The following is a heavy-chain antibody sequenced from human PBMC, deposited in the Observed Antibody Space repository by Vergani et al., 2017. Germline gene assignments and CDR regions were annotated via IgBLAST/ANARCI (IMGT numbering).Heavy chain of an antibody. J-gene: IGHJ6*02. CDR1: GYSFTDYY. Sequence: QVQLVQSGAEVKKPGASVKVSCKASGYSFTDYYMHWVRQAPGQGLEWMGWINPNSGCTNYAQKFQGRVTMTRDTSISTAYMELRRLRSDDTAVYYCARGEGSGWKGGYHYYGMDVWAQGTTVTVSS. V-gene: IGHV1-2*02. D-gene: IGHD6-19*01. CDR2: INPNSGCT. CDR3: ARGEGSGWKGGYHYYGMDV.